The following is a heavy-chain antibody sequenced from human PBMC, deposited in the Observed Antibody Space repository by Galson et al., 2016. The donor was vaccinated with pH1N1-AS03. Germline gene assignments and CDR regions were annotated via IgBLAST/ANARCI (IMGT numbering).Heavy chain of an antibody. V-gene: IGHV3-33*01. J-gene: IGHJ4*02. CDR3: VRDDESSGYYPDS. CDR2: IWNAAGTT. CDR1: GFTISKYG. D-gene: IGHD3-22*01. Sequence: SLRLSCAASGFTISKYGMHWVRQAPGKGLEWMAIIWNAAGTTHYADFVKGRFTISRDNSKNTLYLQMNSLRAEDTAVYYCVRDDESSGYYPDSWGRGTLVTVSS.